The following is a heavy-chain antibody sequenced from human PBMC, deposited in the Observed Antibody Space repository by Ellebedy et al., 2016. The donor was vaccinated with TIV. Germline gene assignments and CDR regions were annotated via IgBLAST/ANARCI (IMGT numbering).Heavy chain of an antibody. V-gene: IGHV4-39*01. CDR1: GGSISSYY. Sequence: SETLSLXXTVSGGSISSYYWGWIRQPPGKGLEWIGSIYYSGSTYYNPSLKSRVTISVDTSKNQFSLKLSSVTAADTAVYYCASSPLVHAFDIWGQGTMVTVSS. D-gene: IGHD6-13*01. CDR2: IYYSGST. CDR3: ASSPLVHAFDI. J-gene: IGHJ3*02.